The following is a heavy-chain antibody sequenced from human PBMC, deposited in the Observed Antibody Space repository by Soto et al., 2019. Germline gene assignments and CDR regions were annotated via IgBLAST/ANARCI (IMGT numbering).Heavy chain of an antibody. Sequence: GESLKISCKGSGYSFTSYWIGWVRQMPGKGLEWMGIIYPGDSDTRYSPSFQGQVTISADRSISTAYLQWSSLKASDTATYYCARQVTVTLYNWFDPWGQGTLVTVSS. D-gene: IGHD4-17*01. CDR2: IYPGDSDT. CDR1: GYSFTSYW. J-gene: IGHJ5*02. V-gene: IGHV5-51*01. CDR3: ARQVTVTLYNWFDP.